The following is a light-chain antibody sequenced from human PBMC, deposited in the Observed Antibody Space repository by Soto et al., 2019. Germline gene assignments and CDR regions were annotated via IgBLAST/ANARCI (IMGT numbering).Light chain of an antibody. J-gene: IGKJ2*02. CDR1: QTVRSNY. Sequence: EIVLTQSPGTLSLSPGERATLSCRASQTVRSNYVAWYQQKPGQAPRLLIYGASSRATGIPDRFSGSGSGTDFTLTIRSLEPEDFAVYYCQQYGNSPRCTFGQGTKLEI. CDR2: GAS. CDR3: QQYGNSPRCT. V-gene: IGKV3-20*01.